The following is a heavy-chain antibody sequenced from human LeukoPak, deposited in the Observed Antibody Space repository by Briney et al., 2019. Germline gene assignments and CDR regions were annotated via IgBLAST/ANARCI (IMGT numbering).Heavy chain of an antibody. Sequence: GGSMRLSCAASGFTFSSYAMHWVRQAPGKGLEWVAVISYDGSNKYYADSVKGRFTISRDNSKNTLYLQMNSLRAEDTAVYYCARERARAPNLFDPWGQGTLVTVSS. CDR3: ARERARAPNLFDP. CDR1: GFTFSSYA. V-gene: IGHV3-30*04. J-gene: IGHJ5*02. CDR2: ISYDGSNK.